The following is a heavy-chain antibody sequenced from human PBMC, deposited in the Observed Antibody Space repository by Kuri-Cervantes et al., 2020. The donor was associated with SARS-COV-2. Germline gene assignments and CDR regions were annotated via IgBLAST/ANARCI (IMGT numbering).Heavy chain of an antibody. CDR1: GFTFRTYA. CDR3: ARDRVGVLDS. V-gene: IGHV3-30*04. J-gene: IGHJ4*02. D-gene: IGHD2-21*01. Sequence: GESLKIPCAAPGFTFRTYAMHRVRQAPGKGLEWVAIISDDGQNQDFADSVKGRFTISRDNSKNTLCLNMGSLRAEDTAMYYCARDRVGVLDSWGQGTLVTVSS. CDR2: ISDDGQNQ.